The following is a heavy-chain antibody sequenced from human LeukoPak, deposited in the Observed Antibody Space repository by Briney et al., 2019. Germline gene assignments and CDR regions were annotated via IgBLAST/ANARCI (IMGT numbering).Heavy chain of an antibody. J-gene: IGHJ1*01. CDR3: ARGGAARLHFQN. CDR1: GGSISSSNW. Sequence: PSESLSLTCVVSGGSISSSNWWSWVRQPPGKGLEWIGYIYHSGSTNYNPSLQSRVTISVDTSKNQFSLNLNSVTAADTAVYYCARGGAARLHFQNWGQGTLVTVPS. D-gene: IGHD6-6*01. CDR2: IYHSGST. V-gene: IGHV4-4*02.